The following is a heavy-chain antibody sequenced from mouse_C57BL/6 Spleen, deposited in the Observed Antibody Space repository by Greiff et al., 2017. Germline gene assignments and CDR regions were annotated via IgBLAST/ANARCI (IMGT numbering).Heavy chain of an antibody. CDR3: ARRWDGSMDY. J-gene: IGHJ4*01. CDR1: GFTFSSYG. Sequence: DVKLQESGGDLVKPGGSLKLSCAASGFTFSSYGMSWVRQTPDKRLEWVATISSGGSYTYYPDSVKGRFTISRDNAKNTLYLQMSSLKSEDTAMYYCARRWDGSMDYWGQGTSVTVSS. V-gene: IGHV5-6*02. D-gene: IGHD2-3*01. CDR2: ISSGGSYT.